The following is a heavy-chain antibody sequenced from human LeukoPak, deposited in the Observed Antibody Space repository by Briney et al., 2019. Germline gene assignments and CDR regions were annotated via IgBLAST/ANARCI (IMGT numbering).Heavy chain of an antibody. V-gene: IGHV4-4*02. CDR1: GGSISSTNW. CDR2: IYHSGIT. D-gene: IGHD2-21*02. J-gene: IGHJ5*02. CDR3: AVYCGGDCYTGVNNWFDP. Sequence: SGTLSLTCAVSGGSISSTNWWSWVGQPPGKGREWSGEIYHSGITNYNPYLTDRVTISVDKSKNQFSLKLSSVTAAHTAVYYCAVYCGGDCYTGVNNWFDPWGQGTLVTVSS.